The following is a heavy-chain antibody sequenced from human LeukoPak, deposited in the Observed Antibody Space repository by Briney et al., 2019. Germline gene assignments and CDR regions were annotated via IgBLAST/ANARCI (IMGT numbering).Heavy chain of an antibody. CDR3: TTRSYYDIHY. V-gene: IGHV3-15*01. CDR2: IKSKTDGGTT. D-gene: IGHD3-9*01. CDR1: GFPFSSYW. Sequence: GGSLRLSCVASGFPFSSYWMTWVRQAPGKGLEWVGRIKSKTDGGTTDYAAPVKGRFTISRDDSKNTLYLQMNSLKTEDTAVYYCTTRSYYDIHYWGQGTLVTVSS. J-gene: IGHJ4*02.